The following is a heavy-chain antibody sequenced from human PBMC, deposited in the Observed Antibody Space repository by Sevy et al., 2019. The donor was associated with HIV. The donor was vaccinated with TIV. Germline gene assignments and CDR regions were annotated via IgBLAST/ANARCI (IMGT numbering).Heavy chain of an antibody. CDR2: IFSDGSTK. CDR1: GFTFSTFG. D-gene: IGHD3-16*02. J-gene: IGHJ6*02. CDR3: ASEGVLIGGAIVSYGMDV. Sequence: GGSLRLSCAASGFTFSTFGIHWVRQAPGKGLEWVAAIFSDGSTKYYADSVKGRFAISRDNSKSTVNLQMNSLRGEDTAVYYCASEGVLIGGAIVSYGMDVWGQGTTVTVSS. V-gene: IGHV3-33*01.